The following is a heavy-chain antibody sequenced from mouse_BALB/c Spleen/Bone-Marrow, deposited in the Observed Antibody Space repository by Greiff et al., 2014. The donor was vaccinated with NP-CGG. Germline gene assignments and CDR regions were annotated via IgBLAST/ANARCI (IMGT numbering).Heavy chain of an antibody. V-gene: IGHV1-5*01. Sequence: VQLQQSGTVLARPGASLRMSCKASGYTFTNYWINWIKQRPGQGLEWIGAIYPGNNDAKYTQKFKAKAKLTAVTSTSTADMELSRLTNEDSAVYYCARNWDWVFAYWGQGTLVTVSA. J-gene: IGHJ3*01. CDR1: GYTFTNYW. D-gene: IGHD4-1*01. CDR2: IYPGNNDA. CDR3: ARNWDWVFAY.